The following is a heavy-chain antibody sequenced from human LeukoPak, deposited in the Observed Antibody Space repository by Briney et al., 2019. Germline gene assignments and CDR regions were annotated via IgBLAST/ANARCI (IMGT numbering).Heavy chain of an antibody. CDR1: GFTFSSYS. CDR3: ASLRYYDSSGYLLERDNWFDP. Sequence: PGGSLRLSCAASGFTFSSYSMNWVRQAPGKGLEWVSSISSSSSYIYYADSVKGRFTISRDNAKNSLYLQMNSLRAEDTAVYYCASLRYYDSSGYLLERDNWFDPWGQGTLVTVSS. D-gene: IGHD3-22*01. J-gene: IGHJ5*02. V-gene: IGHV3-21*01. CDR2: ISSSSSYI.